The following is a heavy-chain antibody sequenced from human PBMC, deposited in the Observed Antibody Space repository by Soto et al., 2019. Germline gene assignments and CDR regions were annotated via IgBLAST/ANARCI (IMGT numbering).Heavy chain of an antibody. CDR3: ARLPTTQYYYFYMDV. J-gene: IGHJ6*03. CDR1: GGTFSSYT. V-gene: IGHV1-69*02. Sequence: GASVKVSCKASGGTFSSYTISWVRQAPGQGLEWMGRIIPILGIANYAQKFQGRVTITADKSTSTAYMELSSLRSEDTAVYYCARLPTTQYYYFYMDVCGKGSMVTVSS. CDR2: IIPILGIA. D-gene: IGHD1-1*01.